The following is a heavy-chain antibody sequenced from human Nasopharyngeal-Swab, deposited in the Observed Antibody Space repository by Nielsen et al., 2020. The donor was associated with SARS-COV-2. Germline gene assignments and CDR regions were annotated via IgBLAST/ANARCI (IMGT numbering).Heavy chain of an antibody. CDR1: GASNVNYY. V-gene: IGHV4-4*07. Sequence: SETLSLTCTVSGASNVNYYWTWIRQPAGKRLEWLGRIYTSGKTHYNPSLQSRLSMSVDTSNSQFTLQLTSVTAADTAIYFCARESRRSWYFDYWGQGTLVTVSS. CDR2: IYTSGKT. D-gene: IGHD6-13*01. J-gene: IGHJ4*02. CDR3: ARESRRSWYFDY.